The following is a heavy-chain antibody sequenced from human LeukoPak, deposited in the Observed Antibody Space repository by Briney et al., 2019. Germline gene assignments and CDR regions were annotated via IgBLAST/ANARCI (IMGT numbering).Heavy chain of an antibody. CDR3: ARGQYTDGLSY. D-gene: IGHD5-24*01. V-gene: IGHV3-7*03. CDR1: GFTFSTYW. J-gene: IGHJ4*02. CDR2: IKPDGSEK. Sequence: GGSLRLSCAASGFTFSTYWMTWVRQAPGKGLEWEAIIKPDGSEKYYVDSVKGRFTISRDNAENSLFLQMNGLRPEDTAVFYCARGQYTDGLSYWGQGTLVTVSS.